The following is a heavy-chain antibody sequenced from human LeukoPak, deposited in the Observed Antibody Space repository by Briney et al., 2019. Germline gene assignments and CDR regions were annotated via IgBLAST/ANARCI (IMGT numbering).Heavy chain of an antibody. Sequence: ASVKVSSKASGGTFSSYAISWVRQAPGQGLEWMGGIIPIFGTANYAQKFQGRVTITADESTSAAYMELSSLRSEDTAVYYCARDYYGSGSYYLGYWGQGTLVTVSS. V-gene: IGHV1-69*13. J-gene: IGHJ4*02. CDR3: ARDYYGSGSYYLGY. CDR2: IIPIFGTA. CDR1: GGTFSSYA. D-gene: IGHD3-10*01.